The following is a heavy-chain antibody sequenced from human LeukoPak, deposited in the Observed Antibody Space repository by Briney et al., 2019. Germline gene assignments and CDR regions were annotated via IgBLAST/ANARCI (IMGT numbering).Heavy chain of an antibody. CDR1: GGSISSGSYY. V-gene: IGHV4-61*02. CDR3: ARSIAAAGTDLFDY. D-gene: IGHD6-13*01. CDR2: IYTSGST. J-gene: IGHJ4*02. Sequence: SETLSLTCTVSGGSISSGSYYWSWIRQPAGKGLEWIGRIYTSGSTNYNPSLKSRVTMSVDTSKNQFSLKLSSVTAADTAVYYCARSIAAAGTDLFDYWGQGTLVTVSS.